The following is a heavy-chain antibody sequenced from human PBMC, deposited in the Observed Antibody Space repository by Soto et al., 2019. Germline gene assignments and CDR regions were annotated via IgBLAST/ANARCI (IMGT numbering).Heavy chain of an antibody. J-gene: IGHJ6*02. Sequence: GGSLRLSCAASGFTFSSYAMSWVRQAPGKWLEWVSAISGSGGSTYYADSVKGRFTISRDNSKNTLYLQMNSLRAEDTAVYYCAKWIKAYGGNKNYYGMDVWGQGXTVTVYS. CDR3: AKWIKAYGGNKNYYGMDV. V-gene: IGHV3-23*01. D-gene: IGHD4-17*01. CDR1: GFTFSSYA. CDR2: ISGSGGST.